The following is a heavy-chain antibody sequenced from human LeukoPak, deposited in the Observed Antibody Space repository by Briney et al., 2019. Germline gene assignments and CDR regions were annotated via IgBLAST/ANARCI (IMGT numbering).Heavy chain of an antibody. V-gene: IGHV3-74*01. CDR2: INSDGSST. J-gene: IGHJ4*02. CDR1: GFTFSSYW. Sequence: QPGGSLRLSCAASGFTFSSYWMHWVRQAPGKGLVWVSRINSDGSSTSYADSVKGRFTISRDNAKNTLYLQMNSPRAEDTAVYYCARNTGYSYGYIDYWGQGTLVTVSS. CDR3: ARNTGYSYGYIDY. D-gene: IGHD5-18*01.